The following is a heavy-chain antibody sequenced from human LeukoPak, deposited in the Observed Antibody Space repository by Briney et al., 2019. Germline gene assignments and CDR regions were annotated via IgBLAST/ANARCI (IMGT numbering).Heavy chain of an antibody. CDR2: ISYDGSNK. Sequence: PGGSLRLSCAASGFTFSSYAMHWVRQAPGKGLEWVAVISYDGSNKYYADSVKGRFTISRDNSKNTLYLQMNSLRAEDTAVYYCAKGHQVLDYWGQGTLVTVSS. J-gene: IGHJ4*02. CDR1: GFTFSSYA. V-gene: IGHV3-30-3*01. D-gene: IGHD2-2*01. CDR3: AKGHQVLDY.